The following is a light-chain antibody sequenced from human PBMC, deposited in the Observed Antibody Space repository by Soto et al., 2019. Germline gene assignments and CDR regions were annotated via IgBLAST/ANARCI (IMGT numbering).Light chain of an antibody. V-gene: IGLV2-14*01. CDR1: SSDVGGYNY. CDR3: RSYTSSDTRV. CDR2: EVS. Sequence: QSVLTEPRSVSGSPGQSVAISCTRTSSDVGGYNYVSWYQHHPGKAPKLMIYEVSNRPSGVSNRFSGSKSGNPASLTISGLQAEDEADYYCRSYTSSDTRVFGTGTKVTGL. J-gene: IGLJ1*01.